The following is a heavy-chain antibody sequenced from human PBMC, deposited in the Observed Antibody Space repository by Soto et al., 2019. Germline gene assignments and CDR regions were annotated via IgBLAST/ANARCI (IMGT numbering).Heavy chain of an antibody. D-gene: IGHD3-10*01. CDR2: INPNGGST. CDR3: ARGLDSGDK. V-gene: IGHV1-46*01. J-gene: IGHJ4*02. Sequence: QVRLVQSGAEVKKPGASVKVSCKASGYIFTNYYIHWVRQAPGQGIEWMAIINPNGGSTNCAQEFQGRITLTKDTSTSTVYMVLSSLTSEDTAVYYCARGLDSGDKWGQGTLVTVSS. CDR1: GYIFTNYY.